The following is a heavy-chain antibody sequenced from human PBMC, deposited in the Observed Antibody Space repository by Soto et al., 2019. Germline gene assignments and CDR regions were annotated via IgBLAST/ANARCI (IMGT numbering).Heavy chain of an antibody. Sequence: SVKVSCKASGGTFSSYAISWVGPAPGQGLEWMVGIIPIFGTANYAQKFQGRVTITADESTSTAYMELSSLRSEDTAVYYCATCSSWYAARGWFDPWGQGTLVTVSS. V-gene: IGHV1-69*13. J-gene: IGHJ5*02. CDR1: GGTFSSYA. D-gene: IGHD6-13*01. CDR2: IIPIFGTA. CDR3: ATCSSWYAARGWFDP.